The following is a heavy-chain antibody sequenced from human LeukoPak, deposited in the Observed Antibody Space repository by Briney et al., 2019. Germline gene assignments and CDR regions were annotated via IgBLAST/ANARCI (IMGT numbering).Heavy chain of an antibody. CDR3: ARNGDREQPCYFDY. CDR1: GGTFSSYA. D-gene: IGHD1-26*01. CDR2: IIPILGIA. J-gene: IGHJ4*02. Sequence: GASVKLSCKASGGTFSSYAISWVRQAPGQGLEWMGRIIPILGIANYAQKFHGKVTITADKSTSTAYMELSSLRSEDTAVYYCARNGDREQPCYFDYWGQGTLVTPSS. V-gene: IGHV1-69*04.